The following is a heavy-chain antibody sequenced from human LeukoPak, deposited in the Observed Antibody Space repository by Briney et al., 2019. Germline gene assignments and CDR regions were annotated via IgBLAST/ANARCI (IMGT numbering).Heavy chain of an antibody. Sequence: EASVMVSCKASGYTYTSYYIHRVRQAPGQGLEWMGVIKSSGGTTSNAQKLQGRVTMTRDTSTSTIYMGLSSLTSEDTAMYYCASGYCSGGSCYEGWFDPWGQGTLVIVSS. J-gene: IGHJ5*02. CDR1: GYTYTSYY. CDR2: IKSSGGTT. D-gene: IGHD2-15*01. CDR3: ASGYCSGGSCYEGWFDP. V-gene: IGHV1-46*01.